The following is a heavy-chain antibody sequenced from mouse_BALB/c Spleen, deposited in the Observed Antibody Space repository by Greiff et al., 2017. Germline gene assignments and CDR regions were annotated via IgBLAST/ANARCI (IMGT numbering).Heavy chain of an antibody. CDR3: ARLDYENYAMDD. D-gene: IGHD2-3*01. J-gene: IGHJ4*01. V-gene: IGHV1-7*01. CDR1: GYTFTSYW. Sequence: VQLQQSGAELAKPGASVKMSCKASGYTFTSYWMHWVKQRPGQGLEWIGYINPSTGYTEYNQKFKDKATLTADKSASTAYMQLSSLTSEDSAVYYCARLDYENYAMDDWGQGTSVTVSA. CDR2: INPSTGYT.